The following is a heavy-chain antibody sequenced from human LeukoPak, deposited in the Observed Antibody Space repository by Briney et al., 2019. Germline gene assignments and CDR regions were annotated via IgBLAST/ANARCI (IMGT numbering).Heavy chain of an antibody. Sequence: GGSLRLSCVASGFSFSNYWMSWDRQAPGKGLEWVATIKDDGSEKYSVQGRFTISRDNAKNSLYLQMNSLRVEDTAVYYCARRSTEDYWGQGTLVTVSS. J-gene: IGHJ4*02. D-gene: IGHD2-2*01. CDR1: GFSFSNYW. CDR3: ARRSTEDY. CDR2: IKDDGSEK. V-gene: IGHV3-7*01.